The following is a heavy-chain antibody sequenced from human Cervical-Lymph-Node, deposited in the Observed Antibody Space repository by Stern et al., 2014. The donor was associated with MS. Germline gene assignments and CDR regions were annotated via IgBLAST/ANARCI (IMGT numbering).Heavy chain of an antibody. CDR1: GGTFSSYA. Sequence: QVQLVQSGAEVKKPGSSVKVSCKASGGTFSSYAISWVRQAPGQGLEWIGGIIPIFGTANYAQKFQGRVTMTADESTSTAYMELSSLRSEDTAVYYCARSNVATVIYYYYYGMDVWGQGTTVTVSS. CDR3: ARSNVATVIYYYYYGMDV. D-gene: IGHD4-17*01. V-gene: IGHV1-69*01. CDR2: IIPIFGTA. J-gene: IGHJ6*02.